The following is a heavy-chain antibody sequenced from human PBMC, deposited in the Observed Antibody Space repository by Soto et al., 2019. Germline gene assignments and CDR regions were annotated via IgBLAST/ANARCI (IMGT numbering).Heavy chain of an antibody. D-gene: IGHD5-12*01. CDR2: IIPIFGTA. CDR3: ARDSGYAPPAARGYYSGMDV. V-gene: IGHV1-69*13. Sequence: GASVKVSCKASGYTFTSYAMHWVRQAPGQRLEWMGGIIPIFGTANYAQKFQGRVTITADESTSTAYMELSSLRSEDTAVYYCARDSGYAPPAARGYYSGMDVWGQGTTVTVSS. CDR1: GYTFTSYA. J-gene: IGHJ6*02.